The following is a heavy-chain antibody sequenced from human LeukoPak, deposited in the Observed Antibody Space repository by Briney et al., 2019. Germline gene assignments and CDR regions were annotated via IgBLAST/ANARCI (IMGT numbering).Heavy chain of an antibody. CDR1: GFTFSNAW. V-gene: IGHV3-15*01. CDR3: AKDRGDYDPEYFHH. J-gene: IGHJ1*01. CDR2: IKSKTDGGTT. D-gene: IGHD4-17*01. Sequence: PGGSLRLSCAASGFTFSNAWMNWVRQAPGKGLEWIGRIKSKTDGGTTDYAAPEKGRFTISRDNSKNTLYLQMNSLRAEDTAVYYCAKDRGDYDPEYFHHWGQGTLVTVSS.